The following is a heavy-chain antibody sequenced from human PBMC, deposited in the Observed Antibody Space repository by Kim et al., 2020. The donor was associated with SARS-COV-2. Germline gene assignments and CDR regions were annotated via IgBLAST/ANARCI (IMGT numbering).Heavy chain of an antibody. CDR2: IYYSGST. CDR3: ASYEYSFDLFDY. Sequence: SETLSLTCTVSGGSISSSSYYWGWIRQPPGKGLEWIGSIYYSGSTYYNPSLKSRVTISVDTSKNQFSLKLSSVTAADTAVYYCASYEYSFDLFDYWGQGTLVTVSS. J-gene: IGHJ4*02. CDR1: GGSISSSSYY. V-gene: IGHV4-39*01. D-gene: IGHD2-21*01.